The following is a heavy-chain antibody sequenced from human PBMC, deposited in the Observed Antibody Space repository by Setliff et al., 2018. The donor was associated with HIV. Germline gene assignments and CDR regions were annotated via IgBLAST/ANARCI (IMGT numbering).Heavy chain of an antibody. CDR3: ARVHLYDATAYYSSFES. V-gene: IGHV4-59*01. Sequence: ASETLSLTCTVSNGSINGYYWTWIRQPPGKGLEWIGYISHTGSTNFNPSLKSRVSMSVDLSKNQFSLHLVSVTAADTAVYFCARVHLYDATAYYSSFESWGRGTLVTVSS. J-gene: IGHJ4*02. CDR2: ISHTGST. D-gene: IGHD2-21*01. CDR1: NGSINGYY.